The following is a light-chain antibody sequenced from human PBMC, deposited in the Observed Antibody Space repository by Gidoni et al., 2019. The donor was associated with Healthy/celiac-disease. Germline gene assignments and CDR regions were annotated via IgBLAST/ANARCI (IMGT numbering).Light chain of an antibody. J-gene: IGLJ1*01. CDR1: SLRSYY. CDR2: GKN. CDR3: NSRDSSGNHRYV. V-gene: IGLV3-19*01. Sequence: SSDLTQDPAVSVALGQTVRITCRGDSLRSYYASWYQQKPGQAPVLVIYGKNNRPSGIPDRFSGSSSGNTASLTITGAQAEDEADYYCNSRDSSGNHRYVFGTGTKVTVL.